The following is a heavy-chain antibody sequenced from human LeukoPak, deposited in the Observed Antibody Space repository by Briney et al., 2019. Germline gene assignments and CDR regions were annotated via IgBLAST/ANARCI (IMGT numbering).Heavy chain of an antibody. Sequence: PGGSLRLSCAASGFTFSTYAMSWVRQAPGKGLEWVATVSGSGLYTYYADSVRGRFTISRDNSKDTFYLQMNSLRAEDTAVYYCAKLMSQPALLFFGQWGQGTLVTVSS. D-gene: IGHD3-3*01. CDR1: GFTFSTYA. CDR3: AKLMSQPALLFFGQ. CDR2: VSGSGLYT. V-gene: IGHV3-23*01. J-gene: IGHJ4*02.